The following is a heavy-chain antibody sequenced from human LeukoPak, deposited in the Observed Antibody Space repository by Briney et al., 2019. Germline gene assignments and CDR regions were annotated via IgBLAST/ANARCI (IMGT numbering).Heavy chain of an antibody. D-gene: IGHD3-22*01. Sequence: GASVKVSCKASGYTFTAYYLHWVRQAPGQGLEWMGWISVYNGNTNYAQKLQGRVTMTTDTSMTTAYMELRSLRSDDTAVYYCARDHRDSSGYLMNYWGQGTLVTVSS. CDR3: ARDHRDSSGYLMNY. V-gene: IGHV1-18*04. CDR2: ISVYNGNT. J-gene: IGHJ4*02. CDR1: GYTFTAYY.